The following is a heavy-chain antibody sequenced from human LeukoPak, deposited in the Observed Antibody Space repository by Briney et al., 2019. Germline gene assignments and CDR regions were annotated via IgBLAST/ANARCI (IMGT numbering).Heavy chain of an antibody. CDR1: GYTFTSYY. V-gene: IGHV1-46*01. CDR2: IDPSGGST. J-gene: IGHJ4*02. CDR3: ARDRARGFDY. Sequence: ASVKVSCKASGYTFTSYYMHWVQQAPGQGLEWMGIIDPSGGSTSYAQKFQGRVTMTRDTSTSTVYMELSSLRSEDTAVYYCARDRARGFDYWGQGTLVTVSS.